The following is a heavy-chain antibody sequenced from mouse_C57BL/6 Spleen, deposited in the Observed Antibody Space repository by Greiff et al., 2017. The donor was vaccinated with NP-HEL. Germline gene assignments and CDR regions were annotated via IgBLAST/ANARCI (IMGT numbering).Heavy chain of an antibody. CDR1: GYTFPSYW. J-gene: IGHJ2*01. CDR2: IDPSDSYT. Sequence: VQLQQPGAELVMPGASVKLSCKASGYTFPSYWMHWVKQRPGQGLEWIGEIDPSDSYTNYHQKFKGKSTLTVDKSSSTAYMQLSSLTSEDSAVYYCARGGVDYGGQGTALTVSS. CDR3: ARGGVDY. V-gene: IGHV1-69*01.